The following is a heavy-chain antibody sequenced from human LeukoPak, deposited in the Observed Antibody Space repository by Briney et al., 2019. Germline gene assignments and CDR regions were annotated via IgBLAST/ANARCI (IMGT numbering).Heavy chain of an antibody. CDR2: IYSGGST. CDR1: GFTVSSNY. J-gene: IGHJ4*02. CDR3: ARGRQLVNFDY. V-gene: IGHV3-66*01. Sequence: GGSLRLSCAASGFTVSSNYMSWVRQAPGKGLEWVSVIYSGGSTYYADSVKGRFTISRDNSKNTLYLQMNSLRAEDTAVYYCARGRQLVNFDYWGQGTLVTVSS. D-gene: IGHD6-13*01.